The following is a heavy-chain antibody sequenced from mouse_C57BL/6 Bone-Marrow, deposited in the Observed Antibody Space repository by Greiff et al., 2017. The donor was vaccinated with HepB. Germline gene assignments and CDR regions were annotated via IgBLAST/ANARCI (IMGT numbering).Heavy chain of an antibody. CDR2: ISSGGSYT. CDR3: GIHGIVTTSDWYFDV. D-gene: IGHD2-5*01. CDR1: GFTFSSYG. V-gene: IGHV5-6*01. Sequence: EVKLVESGGDLVKPGGSLKLSCAASGFTFSSYGMSWVRQTPDKRLEWVATISSGGSYTYYPDSVKGRFTISRDNAKNTLYLQMSSLKSEDTAMYYCGIHGIVTTSDWYFDVWGTGTTVTVSA. J-gene: IGHJ1*03.